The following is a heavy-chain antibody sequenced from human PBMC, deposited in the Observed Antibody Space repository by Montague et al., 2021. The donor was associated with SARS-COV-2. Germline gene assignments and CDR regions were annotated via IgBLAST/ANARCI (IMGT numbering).Heavy chain of an antibody. CDR1: GGSISSGGYY. CDR3: ASVQIVVVTAMRYFDL. J-gene: IGHJ2*01. D-gene: IGHD2-21*02. CDR2: IYYSGST. Sequence: TLSLTCTVAGGSISSGGYYWSWIRQHPGKGLEWIGYIYYSGSTYYXPSLKSRVTISVDTSKNQFSLKLSSVTAADTAVYYCASVQIVVVTAMRYFDLWGHGTLVTVSS. V-gene: IGHV4-31*03.